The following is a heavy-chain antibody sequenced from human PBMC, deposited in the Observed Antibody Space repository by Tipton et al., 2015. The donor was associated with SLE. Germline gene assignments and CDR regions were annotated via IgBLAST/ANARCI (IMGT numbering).Heavy chain of an antibody. V-gene: IGHV3-30*04. J-gene: IGHJ4*02. CDR2: ISYDGSNK. Sequence: SLRLSCAASGFNFNSYAMSWVRQAPGKGLEWVAVISYDGSNKYYADSVKGRFTISRDNSKNTLYLQMNSPRAEDTAVYYCARDMAKYYDFWSGYYMVYWGQGTLVTVSS. CDR3: ARDMAKYYDFWSGYYMVY. D-gene: IGHD3-3*01. CDR1: GFNFNSYA.